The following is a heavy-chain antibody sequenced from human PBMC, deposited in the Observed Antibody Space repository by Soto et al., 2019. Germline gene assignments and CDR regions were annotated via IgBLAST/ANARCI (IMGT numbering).Heavy chain of an antibody. D-gene: IGHD1-20*01. Sequence: QVTLKESGPVLVQPTETLTLTCTVSGFSLSNARMGVSWIRQPPGKALEWLAHIFSNDEKSYSTSLKSRLTISKDTSKSQVVLTMTNMDPVDTATYYCARTFITGTTWWFDPWGQGTLVTVSS. V-gene: IGHV2-26*01. CDR2: IFSNDEK. CDR3: ARTFITGTTWWFDP. J-gene: IGHJ5*02. CDR1: GFSLSNARMG.